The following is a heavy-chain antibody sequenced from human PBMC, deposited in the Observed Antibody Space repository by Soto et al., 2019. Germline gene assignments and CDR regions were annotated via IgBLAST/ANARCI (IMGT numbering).Heavy chain of an antibody. CDR2: ISGSGGST. Sequence: GWSLRLSCAASGFTFSSYAMSWVRQAPGKGLEWVSAISGSGGSTYYADSVKGRFTISRDNSKNTLYLQMNSLRAEDTAVYYCANTGARTHVFGVRFMDVWGQGTTVNVS. CDR1: GFTFSSYA. D-gene: IGHD3-3*01. CDR3: ANTGARTHVFGVRFMDV. J-gene: IGHJ6*02. V-gene: IGHV3-23*01.